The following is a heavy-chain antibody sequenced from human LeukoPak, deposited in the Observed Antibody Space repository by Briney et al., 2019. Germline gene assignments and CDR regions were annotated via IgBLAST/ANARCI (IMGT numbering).Heavy chain of an antibody. Sequence: ASVKVSCKASGYTFTSYGISWVRQAPGQGLEWMGWISAYNGNTNYAQKFQGRVTMTEDTSTDTAYMELSSLRSEDTAVYYCATYYYDSSGYRNWGQGTLVTVSS. CDR1: GYTFTSYG. J-gene: IGHJ4*02. D-gene: IGHD3-22*01. V-gene: IGHV1-18*01. CDR3: ATYYYDSSGYRN. CDR2: ISAYNGNT.